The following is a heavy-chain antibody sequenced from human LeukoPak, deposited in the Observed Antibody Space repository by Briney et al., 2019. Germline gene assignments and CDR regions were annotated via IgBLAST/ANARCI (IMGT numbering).Heavy chain of an antibody. D-gene: IGHD3-9*01. V-gene: IGHV4-4*07. J-gene: IGHJ6*02. Sequence: SETLSLTCSVSGDSISSYYWSWIRQPAGKGLEWIGRMQISGSTNYNPSLKSRVTMSVDTSKNQISLKLSSVTAADTAVYYCARDGRIPRYDILTGYATSTHYYGLDVWGQGSPVTVSS. CDR2: MQISGST. CDR3: ARDGRIPRYDILTGYATSTHYYGLDV. CDR1: GDSISSYY.